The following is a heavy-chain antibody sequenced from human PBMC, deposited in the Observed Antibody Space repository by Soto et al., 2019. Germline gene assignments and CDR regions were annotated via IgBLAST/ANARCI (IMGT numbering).Heavy chain of an antibody. V-gene: IGHV2-70*01. Sequence: SGPTLVNPTQTLTLTCTFSGFSLSTSGRCVSWIRQPPGKALEWLALIDWDDDKYYSTSLKTRLTISKDTSKNQVVLTMTNMDPVDTATYYCARIGITMIVVVITYNWFDPWGQGTLVTVSS. CDR1: GFSLSTSGRC. J-gene: IGHJ5*02. CDR2: IDWDDDK. D-gene: IGHD3-22*01. CDR3: ARIGITMIVVVITYNWFDP.